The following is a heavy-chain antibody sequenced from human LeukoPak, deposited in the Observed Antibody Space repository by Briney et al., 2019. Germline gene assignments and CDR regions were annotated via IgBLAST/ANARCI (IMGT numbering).Heavy chain of an antibody. CDR1: GFTFDDCG. J-gene: IGHJ4*02. CDR2: INWNGGST. D-gene: IGHD2-2*01. Sequence: GGSLRLSCAASGFTFDDCGMSWVRQAPGKGLEWVSGINWNGGSTGYADSVKGRYTISRDNAKNSLYLQMNSLRAEDTALYYCARKGGPATYFDYWGQGTLVTVSS. CDR3: ARKGGPATYFDY. V-gene: IGHV3-20*04.